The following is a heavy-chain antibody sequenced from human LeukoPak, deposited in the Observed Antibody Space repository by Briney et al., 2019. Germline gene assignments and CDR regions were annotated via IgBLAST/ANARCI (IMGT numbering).Heavy chain of an antibody. D-gene: IGHD2-2*01. Sequence: GGSLRLSCAASGFCFSTSSMSWVRQTPGKGLEWISYIRGSSTTIYYADSVKGRFTISRDNARNSLYLQMIDLRAEDTGVYFCARDARSHCGTDACYGPYFDYWGQGSLVTVSS. CDR2: IRGSSTTI. V-gene: IGHV3-48*01. J-gene: IGHJ4*02. CDR3: ARDARSHCGTDACYGPYFDY. CDR1: GFCFSTSS.